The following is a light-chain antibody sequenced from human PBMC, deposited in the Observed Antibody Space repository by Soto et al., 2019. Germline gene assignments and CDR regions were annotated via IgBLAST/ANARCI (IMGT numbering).Light chain of an antibody. Sequence: DVVVTQSPLSLPVTLGQSASISCRSNQSLVYRDGDTYLNWFHQRPDQSPRRLIYKLSNRVSGVPDRFSGSGSGTDFTLKISRVEAEDVGIYYCMQGTHWPPGTFGQGTRLEIK. CDR3: MQGTHWPPGT. V-gene: IGKV2-30*01. CDR1: QSLVYRDGDTY. CDR2: KLS. J-gene: IGKJ5*01.